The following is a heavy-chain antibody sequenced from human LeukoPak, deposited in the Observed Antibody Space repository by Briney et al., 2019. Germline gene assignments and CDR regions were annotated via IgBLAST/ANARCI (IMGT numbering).Heavy chain of an antibody. CDR3: AKEGRIAAGTGDYFDY. Sequence: GGSLRLSCAASGFTFSSYAMGWVRQAPGKGLEGVSRISANGDTIKYADSVKGRFTISRDNAKNTVLLQMDSLRVDDTAVYYCAKEGRIAAGTGDYFDYWGQGTLVTVSS. D-gene: IGHD6-13*01. J-gene: IGHJ4*02. CDR2: ISANGDTI. CDR1: GFTFSSYA. V-gene: IGHV3-23*01.